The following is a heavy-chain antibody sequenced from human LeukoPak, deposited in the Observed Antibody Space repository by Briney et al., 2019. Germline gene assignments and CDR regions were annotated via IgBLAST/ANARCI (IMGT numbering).Heavy chain of an antibody. J-gene: IGHJ4*02. Sequence: GESLKISCKGSGYIFTNYWIAWVRQMPGKGLEWMGIIYPGDSDTRYSPSFKGKVTISAAKSISTASLQWSSLKASDTAMYYCARRSGNFQADYNFDSWGQGNLVTFSS. CDR1: GYIFTNYW. CDR2: IYPGDSDT. D-gene: IGHD1-26*01. CDR3: ARRSGNFQADYNFDS. V-gene: IGHV5-51*01.